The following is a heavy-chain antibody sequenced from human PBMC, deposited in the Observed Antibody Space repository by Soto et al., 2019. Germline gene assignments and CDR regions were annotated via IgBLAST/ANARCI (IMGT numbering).Heavy chain of an antibody. D-gene: IGHD3-10*01. CDR2: IYYSGST. V-gene: IGHV4-31*03. J-gene: IGHJ6*02. CDR3: ARGMRSGAAVDYYYGMDV. Sequence: SETLSLTCTVSGGSISSGGYYWSWIRQHPGKGLEWIGYIYYSGSTYYNPSLKSRVTISVDTSKNQFSLKLSSVTAADTAVYYCARGMRSGAAVDYYYGMDVWGQGTTVTVSS. CDR1: GGSISSGGYY.